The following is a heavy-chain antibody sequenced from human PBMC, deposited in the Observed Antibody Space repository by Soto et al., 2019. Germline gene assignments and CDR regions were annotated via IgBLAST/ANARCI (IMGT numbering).Heavy chain of an antibody. CDR1: GFTFSSYA. V-gene: IGHV3-30-3*01. CDR3: AREGARGRFFGSGMEV. D-gene: IGHD3-3*01. Sequence: GGSLRLSCAACGFTFSSYAMHWVRQAPGKGLEWVAVISYDGSNKYYADSVKGRFTISRDNSKNTLYLQMNSLRAEDTAVYYCAREGARGRFFGSGMEVWGKETTVTVSS. J-gene: IGHJ6*04. CDR2: ISYDGSNK.